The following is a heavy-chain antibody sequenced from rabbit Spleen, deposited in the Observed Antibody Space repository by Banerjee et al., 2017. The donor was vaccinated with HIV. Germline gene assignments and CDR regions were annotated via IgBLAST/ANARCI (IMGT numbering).Heavy chain of an antibody. CDR3: ARDLASVVGWNFNL. CDR1: GFSFSDRDV. J-gene: IGHJ4*01. Sequence: QEQLVESGGGLVQPGGSLKLSCTASGFSFSDRDVMCWVRQAPGKGLQWIACINTYTGKPVYATWAKGRFTISRTSSTTVTLQMTSLTAADTATYFCARDLASVVGWNFNLWGQGTLVTVS. V-gene: IGHV1S45*01. CDR2: INTYTGKP. D-gene: IGHD3-1*01.